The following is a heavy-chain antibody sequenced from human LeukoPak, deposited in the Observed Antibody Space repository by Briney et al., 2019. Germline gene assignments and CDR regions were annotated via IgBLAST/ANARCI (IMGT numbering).Heavy chain of an antibody. V-gene: IGHV3-30*02. J-gene: IGHJ6*03. CDR2: IRYDGSNK. CDR1: GFTFSSYG. CDR3: AKGGNVLRYFDWLHYYYYYMDV. D-gene: IGHD3-9*01. Sequence: GGSLRLSCAASGFTFSSYGMHWVRQAPGKGLEWVAFIRYDGSNKYYADSVKGRFTISRDNSKNTLYLQMNSLRAEDTAVYYCAKGGNVLRYFDWLHYYYYYMDVWGKGTTVTISS.